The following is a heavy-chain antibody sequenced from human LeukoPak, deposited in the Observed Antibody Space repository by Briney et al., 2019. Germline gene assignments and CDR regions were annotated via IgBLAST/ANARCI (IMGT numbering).Heavy chain of an antibody. CDR3: ARVAMVRRTQIFYYYYGMDV. V-gene: IGHV1-46*01. D-gene: IGHD3-10*01. CDR2: INPNSGST. CDR1: GYTFTGYY. Sequence: ASVKVSCKASGYTFTGYYMHWVRQAPGQGLEWMGWINPNSGSTSYAQKFQGRVTMTRDTSTSTVYMELSSLRSEDTAVYYCARVAMVRRTQIFYYYYGMDVWGQGTTVTVSS. J-gene: IGHJ6*02.